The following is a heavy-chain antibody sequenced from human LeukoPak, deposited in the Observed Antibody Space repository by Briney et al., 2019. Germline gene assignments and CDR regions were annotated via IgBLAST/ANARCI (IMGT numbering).Heavy chain of an antibody. Sequence: SETLSLSCAVYGGSFSGYYWSWIRQPPGKGLEWIGEINHSGSTNYNPSLKSRVTISVDTSKNQFSLKLSSVTATDTAVYYCARGSEVRGVIGEGIDYWGQGTLVTVSS. D-gene: IGHD3-10*01. CDR3: ARGSEVRGVIGEGIDY. V-gene: IGHV4-34*01. CDR1: GGSFSGYY. J-gene: IGHJ4*02. CDR2: INHSGST.